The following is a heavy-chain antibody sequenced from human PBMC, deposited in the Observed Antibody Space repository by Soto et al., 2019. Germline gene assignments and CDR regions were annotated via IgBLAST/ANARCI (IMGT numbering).Heavy chain of an antibody. CDR1: EFTFSNYG. Sequence: QVQLVESGGGVVQPGRSLRLSCAASEFTFSNYGMHWVRQAPGKGLEWVAVVSYDGSIKYYADSVKGRFTVSRDNSKNTLYLQMNSLRAEDTALYYCAKDIGGYSHGNDAFDIWGQGTVVTVSS. J-gene: IGHJ3*02. D-gene: IGHD5-18*01. V-gene: IGHV3-30*18. CDR3: AKDIGGYSHGNDAFDI. CDR2: VSYDGSIK.